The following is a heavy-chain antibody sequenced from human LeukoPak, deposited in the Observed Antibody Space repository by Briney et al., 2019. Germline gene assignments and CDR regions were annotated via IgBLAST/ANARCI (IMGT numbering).Heavy chain of an antibody. J-gene: IGHJ4*02. CDR1: GFIFSNFE. CDR3: ARVICTGGSCFQNDY. CDR2: INSGATSE. D-gene: IGHD2-15*01. Sequence: GGSLRLSCTASGFIFSNFEMNWVRQAPGKGLQWLAYINSGATSEYYADSVKGRFTISRDNAKNSLFLQMNSLRVQNTAIYYCARVICTGGSCFQNDYWGQGTLVTVSS. V-gene: IGHV3-48*03.